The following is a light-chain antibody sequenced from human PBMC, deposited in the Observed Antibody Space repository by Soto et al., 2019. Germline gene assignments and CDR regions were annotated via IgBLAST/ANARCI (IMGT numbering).Light chain of an antibody. V-gene: IGKV3-15*01. CDR3: HQYYKWPLT. J-gene: IGKJ4*01. CDR1: QSAISN. Sequence: EIVMTQSPATLSVSPGERVTLSCRASQSAISNLAWYQQKPGQTPRPLIYDASTRATDIPARFSGSGSGTDFTLTISSLLSEDFAVYYCHQYYKWPLTFGGGTKVDI. CDR2: DAS.